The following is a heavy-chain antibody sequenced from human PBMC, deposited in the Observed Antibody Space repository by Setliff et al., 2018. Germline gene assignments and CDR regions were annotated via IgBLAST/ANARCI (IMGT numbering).Heavy chain of an antibody. V-gene: IGHV1-2*04. J-gene: IGHJ5*02. CDR3: ARDSGYYYDSSGRNWFDP. CDR2: INPNSGGT. CDR1: GYTFTGYY. D-gene: IGHD3-22*01. Sequence: ASVKVSCKASGYTFTGYYMHWVRQAPGQGLEWMGWINPNSGGTNYAQKFQGWVTMTRDTSVSTAYMELSRLRSDDTAVYYCARDSGYYYDSSGRNWFDPWGQGTLVTVSS.